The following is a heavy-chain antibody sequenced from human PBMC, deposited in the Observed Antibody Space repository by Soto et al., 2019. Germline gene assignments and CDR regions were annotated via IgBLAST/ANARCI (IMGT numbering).Heavy chain of an antibody. V-gene: IGHV1-46*01. D-gene: IGHD7-27*01. Sequence: QVQLVQSGAEVKKPGASVKVSCKASGYTFTSYYMHWVRQAPGQGLEWMGIINPSGGSTSYAQKFQGRVTMTRDTSTSTVHMELSSLRSEDTAVYYCARDLGTYYFDYWGQGTLVTVSS. J-gene: IGHJ4*02. CDR2: INPSGGST. CDR3: ARDLGTYYFDY. CDR1: GYTFTSYY.